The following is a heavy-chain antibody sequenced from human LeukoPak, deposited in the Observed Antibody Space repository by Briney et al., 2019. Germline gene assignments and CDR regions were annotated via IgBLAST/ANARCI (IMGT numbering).Heavy chain of an antibody. V-gene: IGHV3-21*01. D-gene: IGHD3-10*01. CDR3: ARDMPYYYGSVTSPGAFDI. Sequence: GGSLRLSCAASGFTFSSYSMNWVRQAPGKGLEWVSSISCSSSYIYYADSVKGRFTISRDNAKNSLYLQMNSLRAEDTAVYYCARDMPYYYGSVTSPGAFDIWGQGTMVTVSS. J-gene: IGHJ3*02. CDR2: ISCSSSYI. CDR1: GFTFSSYS.